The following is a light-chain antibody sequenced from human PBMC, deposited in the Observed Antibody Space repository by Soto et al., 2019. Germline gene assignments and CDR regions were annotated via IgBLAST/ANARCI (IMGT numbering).Light chain of an antibody. J-gene: IGLJ2*01. CDR2: EVR. CDR3: SSYTSKSSLI. CDR1: MRNVGAYNL. Sequence: QSALTQPASVSGSPGQSITLSCAGTMRNVGAYNLVSWYQQHPGRAPQLIIYEVRNRPSGISFRFSGSKSGNTASLTISGLQAEDEADYYCSSYTSKSSLIFGGGTKLTVL. V-gene: IGLV2-14*01.